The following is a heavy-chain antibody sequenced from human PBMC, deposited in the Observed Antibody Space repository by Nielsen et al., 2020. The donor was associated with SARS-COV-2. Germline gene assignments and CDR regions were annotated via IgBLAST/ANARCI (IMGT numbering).Heavy chain of an antibody. CDR2: ISAYNGNT. D-gene: IGHD5-12*01. V-gene: IGHV1-18*01. Sequence: ASVKVSCKASGYTFTSYGISWVRQAPGQGLEWMGWISAYNGNTNYAQKLQGRVNMTTDTSTSTAYMELRRLRSDDTAVYYCARRGGYIGYDGVEGYYYYGMDVWGQGTTVTVSS. J-gene: IGHJ6*02. CDR3: ARRGGYIGYDGVEGYYYYGMDV. CDR1: GYTFTSYG.